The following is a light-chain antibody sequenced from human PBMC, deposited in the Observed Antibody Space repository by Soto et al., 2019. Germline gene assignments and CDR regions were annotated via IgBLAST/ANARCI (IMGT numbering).Light chain of an antibody. J-gene: IGKJ2*01. CDR2: DAS. Sequence: EIVLTQSPATLSLSPGERATLSCRASQSVSSYLAWYQQKPGQAPRLPIYDASTRATGIPARFSGSGSGTDFTLTISSLEPEDFAVYYCQQRSNWLYTFGQGTKLEIK. CDR1: QSVSSY. V-gene: IGKV3-11*01. CDR3: QQRSNWLYT.